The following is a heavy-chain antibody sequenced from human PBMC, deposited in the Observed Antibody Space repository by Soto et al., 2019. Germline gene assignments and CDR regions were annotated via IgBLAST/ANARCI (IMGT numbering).Heavy chain of an antibody. Sequence: VQLVESGGGVVQPGMSLRLSCAASGFVYNTYAMHWVRLSPGKGLEWVALIWNDGSKKYYVDSVKDRFTISRDNSQNSLRLHMDSLRGEDTAVYFCVRGIPFQYSNNWLHWYFDLWGRGTQVTVSS. CDR3: VRGIPFQYSNNWLHWYFDL. CDR2: IWNDGSKK. CDR1: GFVYNTYA. D-gene: IGHD1-1*01. J-gene: IGHJ2*01. V-gene: IGHV3-33*01.